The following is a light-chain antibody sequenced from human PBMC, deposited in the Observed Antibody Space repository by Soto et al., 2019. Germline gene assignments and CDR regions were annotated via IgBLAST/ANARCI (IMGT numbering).Light chain of an antibody. Sequence: DIQLPQSPSFLFPLVGNKVTIISRASKGISSYLAWYQQKPGKAPKLLIYAASTLQSGVPSRFSGSGSGTEFTLTISSLQPEDFATYYCQQLNSYPWTFGQGTKVEIK. CDR3: QQLNSYPWT. J-gene: IGKJ1*01. CDR2: AAS. CDR1: KGISSY. V-gene: IGKV1-9*01.